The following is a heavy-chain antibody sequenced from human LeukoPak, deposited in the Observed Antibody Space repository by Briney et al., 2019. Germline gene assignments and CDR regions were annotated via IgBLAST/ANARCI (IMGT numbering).Heavy chain of an antibody. V-gene: IGHV3-33*06. CDR1: EFTFSSYG. CDR3: AKGAEIATVYFDY. Sequence: GGSLRLSCAASEFTFSSYGMHWVRQAPGKGLEWVAVIWYDGSNKYYADSVKGRFTISRDNSKNTLYLQMNSLRAEDTAVYYCAKGAEIATVYFDYWGQGTLVTVSS. CDR2: IWYDGSNK. J-gene: IGHJ4*02. D-gene: IGHD5-24*01.